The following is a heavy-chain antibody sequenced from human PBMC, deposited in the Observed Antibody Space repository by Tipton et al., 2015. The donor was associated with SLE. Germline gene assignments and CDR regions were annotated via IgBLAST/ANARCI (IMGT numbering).Heavy chain of an antibody. CDR1: GGSVSSRTYS. J-gene: IGHJ4*02. D-gene: IGHD3-3*01. CDR2: IYHTGST. CDR3: ARSHLEWSHVFDY. V-gene: IGHV4-30-2*01. Sequence: TLSLTCEVSGGSVSSRTYSWGWIRQPPGKGLEWIGYIYHTGSTHYNPSLKSRVTISVDKSKNHFSLKLTSVTAADTAVYYCARSHLEWSHVFDYWGQGTLVTVAS.